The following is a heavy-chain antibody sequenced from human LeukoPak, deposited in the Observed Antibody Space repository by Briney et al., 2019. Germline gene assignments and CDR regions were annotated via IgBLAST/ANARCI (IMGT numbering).Heavy chain of an antibody. V-gene: IGHV4-34*01. CDR1: GGSFNDYF. CDR2: INHSGST. J-gene: IGHJ4*02. CDR3: AREGVVTYFDY. Sequence: SETLSLTCAVYGGSFNDYFWTWIRQPPGKELEWIGEINHSGSTNYNPSLKSRVTISVDTSKNQFSLKLSSVTAADTAVYYCAREGVVTYFDYWGQGTLVTVSS. D-gene: IGHD3-3*01.